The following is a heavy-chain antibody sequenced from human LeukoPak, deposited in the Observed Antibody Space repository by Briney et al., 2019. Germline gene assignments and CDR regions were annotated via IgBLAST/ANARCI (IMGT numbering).Heavy chain of an antibody. Sequence: GASVKVSCKASGYTFTSYGISWVRQAPGQGLEWMGWISAYNGNTNYAQKLQGRVTMTTDTSTSTAYMELRSLRSDDTAVYYCARDNEWELSYYFDCWGQGTLVTVSS. CDR2: ISAYNGNT. CDR1: GYTFTSYG. V-gene: IGHV1-18*01. D-gene: IGHD1-26*01. J-gene: IGHJ4*02. CDR3: ARDNEWELSYYFDC.